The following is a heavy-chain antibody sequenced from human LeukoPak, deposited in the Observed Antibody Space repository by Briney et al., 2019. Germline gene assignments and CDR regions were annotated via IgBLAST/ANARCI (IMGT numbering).Heavy chain of an antibody. D-gene: IGHD3-10*01. CDR2: INHRGAT. CDR3: ARRVRGVIISFYYYNGMDV. Sequence: SETLSLTCAVYGWSFSDYYWTWIRQSPGKGLEWSGEINHRGATDYNPSLKSRVTIPVDTTKNQFSQKVRSVTAADTAVYYCARRVRGVIISFYYYNGMDVWGQGTTVTVSS. J-gene: IGHJ6*02. V-gene: IGHV4-34*01. CDR1: GWSFSDYY.